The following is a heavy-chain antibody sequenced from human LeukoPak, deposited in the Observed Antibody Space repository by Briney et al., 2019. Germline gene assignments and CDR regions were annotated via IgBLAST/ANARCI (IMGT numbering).Heavy chain of an antibody. Sequence: GGSLRLSCAASGFIFSHYAMNWVRQAPGKGLEWVSTISLSGGSTYYADSVKGRFTISRDNSKNTLYLQMNSLRAEDTAVYYCAKTVYSGSPWGQGTLVTVSS. D-gene: IGHD1-26*01. CDR3: AKTVYSGSP. J-gene: IGHJ5*02. CDR2: ISLSGGST. CDR1: GFIFSHYA. V-gene: IGHV3-23*01.